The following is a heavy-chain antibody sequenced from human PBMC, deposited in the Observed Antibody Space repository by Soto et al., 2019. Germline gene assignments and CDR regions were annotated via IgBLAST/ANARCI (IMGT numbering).Heavy chain of an antibody. CDR2: INQDGNED. J-gene: IGHJ4*02. V-gene: IGHV3-7*01. CDR1: GFPFSSYC. CDR3: ARTGDGHHDFLDY. D-gene: IGHD1-1*01. Sequence: GGSLRRGWAASGFPFSSYCMNWVRHAPGKGLEWVANINQDGNEDNLLDSVKGRFTISRDNAKNSLFLQMNSLRVDDTAVYYCARTGDGHHDFLDYWGQGALVTVSS.